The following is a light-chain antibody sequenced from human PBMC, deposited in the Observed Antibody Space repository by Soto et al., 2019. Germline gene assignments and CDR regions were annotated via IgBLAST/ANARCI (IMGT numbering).Light chain of an antibody. CDR1: QSVSSN. CDR2: GVY. J-gene: IGKJ1*01. V-gene: IGKV3D-15*01. Sequence: EIVMTQSPTILSVSPGAIATLSCRSSQSVSSNLSWYQQQPAQAPRLLLYGVYTRAPGIPARFSGSGSGTEFTLTISSLQSEDFAVYYCQQYHSWPPRTFGQGTKVDIK. CDR3: QQYHSWPPRT.